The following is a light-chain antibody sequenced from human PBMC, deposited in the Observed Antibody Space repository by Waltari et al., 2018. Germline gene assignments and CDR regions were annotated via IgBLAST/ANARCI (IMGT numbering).Light chain of an antibody. J-gene: IGLJ2*01. V-gene: IGLV2-23*01. CDR1: SSDVGSYNL. Sequence: QSALTQPASVSGSPGQSITISCTGTSSDVGSYNLVSWYHQRPGKAPKLMFYEGSKRPSGVSNRFSGSKSGNTASLTISGLQADDEGDYYCCSYAGTSRIFGGGTKLTVL. CDR2: EGS. CDR3: CSYAGTSRI.